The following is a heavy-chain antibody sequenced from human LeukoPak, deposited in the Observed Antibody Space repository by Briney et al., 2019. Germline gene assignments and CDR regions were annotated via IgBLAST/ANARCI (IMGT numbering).Heavy chain of an antibody. D-gene: IGHD5-12*01. CDR2: ISGSGAST. CDR3: AREFTGYGNTDY. CDR1: GFTLSTNA. J-gene: IGHJ4*02. Sequence: PGGSLRLSCLTSGFTLSTNAMSWVRQAPGKGLEWISGISGSGASTYYADSVKGRFTISRDDSRNTLYLQMNSLRADDTAVYYCAREFTGYGNTDYWGQGTLVTVSS. V-gene: IGHV3-23*01.